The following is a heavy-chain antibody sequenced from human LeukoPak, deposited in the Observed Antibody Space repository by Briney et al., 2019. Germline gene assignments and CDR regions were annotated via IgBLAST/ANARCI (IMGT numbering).Heavy chain of an antibody. CDR1: GYSISSGYY. V-gene: IGHV4-38-2*02. Sequence: SETLSLTCTVSGYSISSGYYWGWIRQPPGKGLEWIGSIYHSGSTYYNPSLKSRVTISVDTSKNQFSLKLSSVTAADTAVYYCARHPFFRVSPYCSGGSCYSGWFDPWGQGTLVTVSS. D-gene: IGHD2-15*01. CDR2: IYHSGST. J-gene: IGHJ5*02. CDR3: ARHPFFRVSPYCSGGSCYSGWFDP.